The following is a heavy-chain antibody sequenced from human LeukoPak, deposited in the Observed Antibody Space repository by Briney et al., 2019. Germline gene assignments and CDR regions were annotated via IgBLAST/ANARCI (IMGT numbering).Heavy chain of an antibody. CDR3: AVGAWSYYFDY. CDR2: INPNSGRT. V-gene: IGHV1-2*02. Sequence: GASVTVSFTASGYTFTVYYMHWVRQAPGQGVEWMGCINPNSGRTNYAQKFQGRVTMTRHTSISTAYMELSRLRSDDTAVYYCAVGAWSYYFDYWGQGTLVTVSS. J-gene: IGHJ4*02. CDR1: GYTFTVYY. D-gene: IGHD3-16*01.